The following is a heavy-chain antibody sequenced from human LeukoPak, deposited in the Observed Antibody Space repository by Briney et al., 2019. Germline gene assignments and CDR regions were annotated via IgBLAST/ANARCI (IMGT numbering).Heavy chain of an antibody. CDR3: ARVGVPAATNYYYYGMDV. V-gene: IGHV3-30*02. D-gene: IGHD2-2*01. CDR2: IWYDGSDK. J-gene: IGHJ6*02. Sequence: GGSLRLSCAASGFTFRNFGMHWVRQAPGKGLEWVAIIWYDGSDKYYADSVKGRFTVSRDNSKNTLYLQMNSLRAEDTAVYYCARVGVPAATNYYYYGMDVWGQGTTVTVSS. CDR1: GFTFRNFG.